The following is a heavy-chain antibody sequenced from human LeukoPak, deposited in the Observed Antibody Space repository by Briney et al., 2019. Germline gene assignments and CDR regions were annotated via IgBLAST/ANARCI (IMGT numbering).Heavy chain of an antibody. D-gene: IGHD6-13*01. Sequence: GGSLRLSCAASGFIFSDYWVNWVRQAPGKGLEWVASIRQDGSEKTYVDSVKGRFTISRDNTKGSLYLQMSSLTAEDTAVYYCARDGTAAGLYFDLWGQGTLVTVSS. CDR3: ARDGTAAGLYFDL. V-gene: IGHV3-7*01. CDR1: GFIFSDYW. CDR2: IRQDGSEK. J-gene: IGHJ4*01.